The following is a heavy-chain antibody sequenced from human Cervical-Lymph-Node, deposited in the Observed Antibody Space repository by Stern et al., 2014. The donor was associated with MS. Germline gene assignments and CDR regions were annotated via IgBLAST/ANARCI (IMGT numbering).Heavy chain of an antibody. D-gene: IGHD6-19*01. V-gene: IGHV1-24*01. CDR1: GSTLIELS. CDR3: ARLDSSGYFYYDTDV. J-gene: IGHJ6*02. CDR2: FDPEDVQR. Sequence: VQLVESGAEVKEPGASVKVSCKVSGSTLIELSMHWVRQAPGKGLEWMGGFDPEDVQRVYAQKFQGRVTLTEDTSTGTVYMELSSLRSEDTAVYYCARLDSSGYFYYDTDVWGQGTKVTVSS.